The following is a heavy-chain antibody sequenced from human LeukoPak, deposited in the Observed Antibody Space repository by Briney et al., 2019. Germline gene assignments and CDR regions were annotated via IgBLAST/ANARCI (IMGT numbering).Heavy chain of an antibody. CDR3: AKDRTDRGY. D-gene: IGHD2-15*01. V-gene: IGHV3-53*01. Sequence: GGSLRLSCTVSGFTVSSNSMSWVRQAPGKGLEWVSFIYSGTIHYSDSVKGRFTISRDNSKNTLYLQMNSLRAEDTAVYYCAKDRTDRGYWGQGTLVTVSS. CDR1: GFTVSSNS. CDR2: IYSGTI. J-gene: IGHJ4*02.